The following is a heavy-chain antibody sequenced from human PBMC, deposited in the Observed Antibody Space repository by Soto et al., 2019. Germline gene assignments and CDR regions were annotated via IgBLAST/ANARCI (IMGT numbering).Heavy chain of an antibody. CDR2: IHYSGST. V-gene: IGHV4-59*11. Sequence: TLSLTCTVSGGSITSHYWSWTRQPPGKGLEWIGYIHYSGSTNYNPSLKSRVTISVDTSKNQFSLKLSSVTAADTAVYYCAGSGYYHNSGMDVWGQGTTVTVSS. CDR3: AGSGYYHNSGMDV. D-gene: IGHD3-22*01. J-gene: IGHJ6*02. CDR1: GGSITSHY.